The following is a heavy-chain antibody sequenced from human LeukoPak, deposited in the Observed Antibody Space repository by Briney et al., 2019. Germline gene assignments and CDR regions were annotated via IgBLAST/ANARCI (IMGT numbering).Heavy chain of an antibody. V-gene: IGHV3-48*03. J-gene: IGHJ6*03. D-gene: IGHD6-6*01. Sequence: GGSLRLSCAASGFTFSSYEMNWVSQAPGKGLEWVSYISSSGSTIYYADSVKGRFTISRDNAKNSLYLQMNSLRAEDTAVYYCARIEYSSSFLYYMDVWGKGTTVTVSS. CDR3: ARIEYSSSFLYYMDV. CDR2: ISSSGSTI. CDR1: GFTFSSYE.